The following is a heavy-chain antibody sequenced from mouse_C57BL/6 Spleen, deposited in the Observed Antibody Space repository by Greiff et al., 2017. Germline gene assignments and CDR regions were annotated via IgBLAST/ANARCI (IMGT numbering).Heavy chain of an antibody. CDR2: ILPGRGST. Sequence: QVQLQQSGAELMKPGASVKLSCKATGYTFTGYWIEWVKQRPGHGLEWIGEILPGRGSTNYNEKFKGKATFTADTSSNTAYMQLSSLTTEDSAIYYCARCDYDDYYAMDYWGQGTSVTVSS. J-gene: IGHJ4*01. CDR1: GYTFTGYW. D-gene: IGHD2-4*01. CDR3: ARCDYDDYYAMDY. V-gene: IGHV1-9*01.